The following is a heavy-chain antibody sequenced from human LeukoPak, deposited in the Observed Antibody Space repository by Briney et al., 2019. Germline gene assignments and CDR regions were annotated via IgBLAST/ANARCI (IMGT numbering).Heavy chain of an antibody. J-gene: IGHJ4*02. CDR2: IRSKAYGGTT. CDR1: GFTFGDYA. Sequence: QSGGSLRLSCTASGFTFGDYAMSWVRQAPGKWLEWVGFIRSKAYGGTTEYAASVKGRFTISRDDSKSIAYLQTNSLKTEDTAVYYCTREGTSGYFNYFDYWGQGTLVTVSS. D-gene: IGHD3-22*01. V-gene: IGHV3-49*04. CDR3: TREGTSGYFNYFDY.